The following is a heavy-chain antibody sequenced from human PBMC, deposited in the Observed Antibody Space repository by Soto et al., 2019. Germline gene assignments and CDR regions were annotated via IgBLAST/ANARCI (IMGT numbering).Heavy chain of an antibody. CDR2: MNPNSGNT. V-gene: IGHV1-8*01. CDR1: GYTFTSYD. J-gene: IGHJ6*02. CDR3: AREKTAYGMDV. Sequence: QVQLVQSGAEVKKPGASVKVSCKASGYTFTSYDINWVRQATGQGLEWMGWMNPNSGNTGYAQKFQGRVTMSWKTSISTAYMELTSLRSEDTAVYYCAREKTAYGMDVWGQGTTVTFSS.